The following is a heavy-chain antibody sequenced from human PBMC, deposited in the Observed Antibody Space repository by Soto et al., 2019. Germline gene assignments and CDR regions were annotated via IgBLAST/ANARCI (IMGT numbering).Heavy chain of an antibody. V-gene: IGHV3-11*06. Sequence: GGSLRLSCAVSGFNFSDYYMTWIRQAPGKGLEWISYISTNSRYIKYEYSIKGRFTISRDNAKSSLYLQMNSLRAEDTAIYYCARGLGVRYFIPXWGQGTLVTVSX. D-gene: IGHD3-16*01. J-gene: IGHJ4*02. CDR2: ISTNSRYI. CDR1: GFNFSDYY. CDR3: ARGLGVRYFIPX.